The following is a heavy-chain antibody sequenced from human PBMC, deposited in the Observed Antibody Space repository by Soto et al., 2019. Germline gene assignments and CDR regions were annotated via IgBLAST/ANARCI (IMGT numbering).Heavy chain of an antibody. CDR1: GFTFSGYG. V-gene: IGHV3-30*18. CDR3: AKGDIAAAGYYYYYGMDV. J-gene: IGHJ6*02. D-gene: IGHD6-13*01. Sequence: GGLLRLSCAASGFTFSGYGMHWVRQAPGKGLEWVAVISYDGSNKYYADSVKGRFTISRDNSKNTLYLQMNSLRAEDTAVYYCAKGDIAAAGYYYYYGMDVWGQGTTVTVSS. CDR2: ISYDGSNK.